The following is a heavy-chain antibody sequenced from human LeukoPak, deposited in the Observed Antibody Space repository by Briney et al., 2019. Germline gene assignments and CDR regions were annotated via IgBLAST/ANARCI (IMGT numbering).Heavy chain of an antibody. CDR2: ISYDGSNK. D-gene: IGHD6-19*01. V-gene: IGHV3-30-3*01. Sequence: GRSLRLSCAASGFTFSSYAMHWVRQAPGKGLEWVAVISYDGSNKYYADSVKGRFTISRDNAKNSLYLQMNSLRAEDTALYYCAKDMWGIAVAGSFDYWGQGTLVTVSS. J-gene: IGHJ4*02. CDR1: GFTFSSYA. CDR3: AKDMWGIAVAGSFDY.